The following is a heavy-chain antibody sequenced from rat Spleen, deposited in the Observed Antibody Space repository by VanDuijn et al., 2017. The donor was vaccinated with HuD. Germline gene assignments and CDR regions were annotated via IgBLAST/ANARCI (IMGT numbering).Heavy chain of an antibody. CDR3: ARPDYGYPFAY. J-gene: IGHJ3*01. Sequence: EVQLVESGGGLVQPGRSLKLSCAASGFTFSDYTMAWVRQSPKKGLEWVAAITYDVSSTYYRDSVKGRFTISRDNAKSTLYLQVDSLRSDDTATYYCARPDYGYPFAYWGLGTLVTVSS. CDR1: GFTFSDYT. D-gene: IGHD1-7*01. V-gene: IGHV5-7*01. CDR2: ITYDVSST.